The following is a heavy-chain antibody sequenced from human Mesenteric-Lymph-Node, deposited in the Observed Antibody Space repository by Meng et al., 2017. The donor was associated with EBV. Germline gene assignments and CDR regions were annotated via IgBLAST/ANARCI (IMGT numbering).Heavy chain of an antibody. D-gene: IGHD2-2*01. Sequence: QITLNESCPTPVKHTQTLTLACTFSGFSLTTSGVSVGWIRQPPGGALEWLALVYWDDDKRYSTSLKSRLTITKDTSKNQVVLTMTNMDPVDTATYYCAHQGFSTSFGYWGQGTLVTVSS. J-gene: IGHJ4*02. CDR3: AHQGFSTSFGY. CDR1: GFSLTTSGVS. V-gene: IGHV2-5*02. CDR2: VYWDDDK.